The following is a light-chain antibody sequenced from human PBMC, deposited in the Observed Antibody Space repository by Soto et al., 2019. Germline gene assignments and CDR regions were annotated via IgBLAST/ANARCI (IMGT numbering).Light chain of an antibody. CDR1: SSNIGAGYD. CDR2: GNN. J-gene: IGLJ2*01. Sequence: QSVLTQPPSVSGAPGQRVTISCTGSSSNIGAGYDVHWYQQLPGTTPKLLIYGNNNRPSGVPDRFSGSKSGTSASLAITGLQAEDQADYYCQSNDSSLRSVVFGGGTQLTVL. V-gene: IGLV1-40*01. CDR3: QSNDSSLRSVV.